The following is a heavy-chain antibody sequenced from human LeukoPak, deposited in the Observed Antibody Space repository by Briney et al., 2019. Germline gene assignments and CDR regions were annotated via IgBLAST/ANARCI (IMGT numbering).Heavy chain of an antibody. CDR2: IKGSGGST. D-gene: IGHD1-14*01. CDR3: AKYAISSTGKVAFDY. V-gene: IGHV3-23*01. Sequence: GGSLRLSCAASGFTFTSYAMSWVRQAPGKGLEWVSAIKGSGGSTYYADSVKGRFTISRDNSKNTLYLQMNSLRAEDTAVYYCAKYAISSTGKVAFDYWGQGTLVTVSS. CDR1: GFTFTSYA. J-gene: IGHJ4*02.